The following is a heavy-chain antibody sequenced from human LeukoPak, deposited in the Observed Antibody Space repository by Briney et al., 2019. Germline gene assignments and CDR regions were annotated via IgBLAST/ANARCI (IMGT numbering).Heavy chain of an antibody. CDR1: GFTFSDHY. J-gene: IGHJ4*02. CDR3: ARGQYSGSYYYFDY. CDR2: TRNKANSYTT. Sequence: GGSLRLSCAASGFTFSDHYMDWVRQAPGKGLERVGRTRNKANSYTTEYAASVKGRFTISRDDSKNSLYLQMNSLKTEDTAVYYCARGQYSGSYYYFDYWGQGTLVTVSS. V-gene: IGHV3-72*01. D-gene: IGHD1-26*01.